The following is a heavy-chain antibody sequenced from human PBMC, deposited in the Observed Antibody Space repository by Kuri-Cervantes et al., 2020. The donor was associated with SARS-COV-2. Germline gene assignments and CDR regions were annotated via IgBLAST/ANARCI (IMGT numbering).Heavy chain of an antibody. Sequence: GESLKISCKRSGYSFSTSWMHWVRQMPGKGLEWMGRIDPSDSYTDYRPSLQGHVTISVDRSINTAYMQWSDLKSSDTAVYFCARWDGFALDLWGQGTLVTVSS. J-gene: IGHJ5*02. CDR2: IDPSDSYT. V-gene: IGHV5-10-1*01. CDR3: ARWDGFALDL. D-gene: IGHD5-24*01. CDR1: GYSFSTSW.